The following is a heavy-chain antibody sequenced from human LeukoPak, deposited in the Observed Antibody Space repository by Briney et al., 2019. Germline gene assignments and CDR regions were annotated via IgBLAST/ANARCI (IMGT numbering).Heavy chain of an antibody. J-gene: IGHJ6*02. Sequence: SQTLSLTCAVSGGSISSGGYSWSWIRQPPGKGLEWIGYIYHSGSTYYNPSLKSRVTISVDRSKYQFSLKLSSVTAADTAVYYCARGTLRGYYGMDVWGQGTTVTVSS. CDR1: GGSISSGGYS. CDR3: ARGTLRGYYGMDV. CDR2: IYHSGST. V-gene: IGHV4-30-2*01. D-gene: IGHD1-1*01.